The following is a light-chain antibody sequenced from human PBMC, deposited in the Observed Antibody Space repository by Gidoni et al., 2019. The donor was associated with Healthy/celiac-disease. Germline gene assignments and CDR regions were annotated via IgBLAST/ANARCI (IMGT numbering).Light chain of an antibody. J-gene: IGKJ3*01. CDR2: GAS. V-gene: IGKV3-20*01. Sequence: IVLTQSPGTLSLSPGERATLSCRASQSVSSSYLAWYQQKPGQAHRLLIYGASSRATGIPDRFSGSGSGTDFTLTISRLEPEDFAVYYCQQYGSSPRFTFGPGTKVDIK. CDR3: QQYGSSPRFT. CDR1: QSVSSSY.